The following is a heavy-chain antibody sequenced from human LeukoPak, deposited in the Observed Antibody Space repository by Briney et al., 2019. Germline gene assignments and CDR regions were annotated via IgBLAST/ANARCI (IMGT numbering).Heavy chain of an antibody. CDR3: ARDSGSSWYWFGP. V-gene: IGHV3-21*01. CDR2: ISSSSYI. J-gene: IGHJ5*02. D-gene: IGHD6-13*01. Sequence: GGSLRLSCAASGFTFSSYSMNWVRQAPGKGLEWVSSISSSSYIYYADSVKGRFTISRDNAKNSLYLQMNSLRAGDTAVYYCARDSGSSWYWFGPWGQGTLVTVSS. CDR1: GFTFSSYS.